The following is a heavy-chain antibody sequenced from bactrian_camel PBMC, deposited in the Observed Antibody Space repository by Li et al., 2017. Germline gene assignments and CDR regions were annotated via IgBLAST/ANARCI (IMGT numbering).Heavy chain of an antibody. CDR1: GFTFSGYT. Sequence: VQLVESGGGLAQPGGSLRLSCAASGFTFSGYTMSWVRQAPGKELEWVSAISRGGDDTRYINSVKGRFTISRDNAKNHLDLEISSLKPEDTAMYYCAAELQPTVAASWYSGWRGHPTFGSWGQGTQVTVS. D-gene: IGHD5*01. CDR2: ISRGGDDT. CDR3: AAELQPTVAASWYSGWRGHPTFGS. J-gene: IGHJ6*01. V-gene: IGHV3S42*01.